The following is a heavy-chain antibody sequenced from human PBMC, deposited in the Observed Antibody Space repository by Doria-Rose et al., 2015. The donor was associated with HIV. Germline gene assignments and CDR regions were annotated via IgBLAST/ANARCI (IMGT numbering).Heavy chain of an antibody. J-gene: IGHJ4*02. Sequence: QIALKESGPVLVKPTETLTLTCTVSGVSLSSPGMGVSWIRQPPGKALEWLAHTFSDDERYYNTSLKSRLTISRGTSKSQVVLTMTDMDPVDTATYYCARIKSSRWYHKYYFDFWGQGTLVIVSA. CDR1: GVSLSSPGMG. D-gene: IGHD6-13*01. V-gene: IGHV2-26*01. CDR2: TFSDDER. CDR3: ARIKSSRWYHKYYFDF.